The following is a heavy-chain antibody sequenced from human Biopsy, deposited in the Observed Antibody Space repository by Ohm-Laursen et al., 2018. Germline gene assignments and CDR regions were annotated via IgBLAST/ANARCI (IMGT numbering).Heavy chain of an antibody. CDR2: IFYSANT. Sequence: LSLTCTVSGVSINGGRYYWNWIRHHPGKGLEWIGNIFYSANTYYNPSLKSRVTISVDTSKNQFSLKLNSVTAADTAVYYCARATNSTGWPYYYFYGMDVWGQGTTVTVSS. J-gene: IGHJ6*02. CDR1: GVSINGGRYY. V-gene: IGHV4-31*03. CDR3: ARATNSTGWPYYYFYGMDV. D-gene: IGHD2/OR15-2a*01.